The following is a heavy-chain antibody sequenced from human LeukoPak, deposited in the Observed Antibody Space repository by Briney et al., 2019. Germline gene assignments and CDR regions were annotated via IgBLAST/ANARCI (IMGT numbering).Heavy chain of an antibody. D-gene: IGHD3-3*01. CDR3: ARSDYDFWSGYGLGPDI. J-gene: IGHJ3*02. V-gene: IGHV1-69*05. CDR2: IIPIFGTA. CDR1: GGTFISYA. Sequence: SVKVSCKASGGTFISYAISWVRQAPGQGLEWMGGIIPIFGTANYAQKFQGRVTITTDESTSTAYMELSSLRSEDTAVYYCARSDYDFWSGYGLGPDIWGQGTMVTVSS.